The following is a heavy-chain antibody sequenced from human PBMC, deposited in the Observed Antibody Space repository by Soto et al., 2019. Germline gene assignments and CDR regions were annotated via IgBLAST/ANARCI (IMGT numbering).Heavy chain of an antibody. CDR2: INHSGST. CDR3: ARGPGYCSGGSCQHTIDY. Sequence: SETLSLTCAVYGGSFSGYYWSWIRQPPGKGLEWIGEINHSGSTNYNPSLKSRVTISVDTSKNQFSLKLSSVTAADTAVYYCARGPGYCSGGSCQHTIDYWGQGTLVTVSS. CDR1: GGSFSGYY. V-gene: IGHV4-34*01. D-gene: IGHD2-15*01. J-gene: IGHJ4*02.